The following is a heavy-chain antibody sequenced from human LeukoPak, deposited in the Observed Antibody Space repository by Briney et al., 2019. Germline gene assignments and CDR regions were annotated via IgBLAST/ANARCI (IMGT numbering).Heavy chain of an antibody. J-gene: IGHJ4*02. V-gene: IGHV3-15*01. D-gene: IGHD3-22*01. Sequence: GGSLRLSCAASGFTFSNAWMSWVRQAPGKGLEWVGRIKSKTDGGTTDYAAPVKGRFTISRDDSKNTLYLQMNSLKTEDTAVYYCTTEDDSSGYYYVGRLGYWGQGTLVTVSS. CDR2: IKSKTDGGTT. CDR3: TTEDDSSGYYYVGRLGY. CDR1: GFTFSNAW.